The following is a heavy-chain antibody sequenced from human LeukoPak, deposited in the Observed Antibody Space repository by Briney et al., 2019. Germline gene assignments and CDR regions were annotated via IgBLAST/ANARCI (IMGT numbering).Heavy chain of an antibody. CDR3: AREGSGSPHYGMDV. D-gene: IGHD3-10*01. J-gene: IGHJ6*02. CDR1: GFTFDDYG. CDR2: INWNGGTT. Sequence: GGSLRLSCAASGFTFDDYGMSWIRQAPVKGLEWVSGINWNGGTTGYADSVKGRFTISRDNAKNSLYLQMNSLRAEDTALYYCAREGSGSPHYGMDVWGQGTTVTVSS. V-gene: IGHV3-20*04.